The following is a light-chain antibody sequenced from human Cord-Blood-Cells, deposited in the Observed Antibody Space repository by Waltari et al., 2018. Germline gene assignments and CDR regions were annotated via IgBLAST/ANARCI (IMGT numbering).Light chain of an antibody. J-gene: IGKJ1*01. CDR2: GAS. Sequence: EIVMTQSPATLSVSPGERATRSCRASQSVTSNFAWYQQKPGQAPRLLSYGASTRATVIDARVSGGGSGTEVTLTISRLQSAAFAVYSCQKYNNWGAFGQGTKVEI. V-gene: IGKV3-15*01. CDR3: QKYNNWGA. CDR1: QSVTSN.